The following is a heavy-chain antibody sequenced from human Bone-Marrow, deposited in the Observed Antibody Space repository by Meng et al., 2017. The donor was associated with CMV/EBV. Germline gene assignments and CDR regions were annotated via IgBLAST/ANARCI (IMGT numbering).Heavy chain of an antibody. CDR1: GFPFSNYA. CDR2: VTDGGGST. J-gene: IGHJ6*02. V-gene: IGHV3-23*01. D-gene: IGHD3-10*01. Sequence: GGSLRLSCAASGFPFSNYAMSWVRQAPGKGLEWVSGVTDGGGSTYYADSVKGRFTISRDNSKNTLYLQMNNLRAKDTATYYCARALVRGVPYSDYYYYYGMDVWGQGTTVTVSS. CDR3: ARALVRGVPYSDYYYYYGMDV.